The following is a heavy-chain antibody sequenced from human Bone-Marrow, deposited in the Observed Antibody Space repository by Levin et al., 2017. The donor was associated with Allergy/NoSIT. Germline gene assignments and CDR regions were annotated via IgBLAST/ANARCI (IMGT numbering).Heavy chain of an antibody. CDR3: AKDLNKDYDYIWGTYGPDY. D-gene: IGHD3-16*01. J-gene: IGHJ4*02. CDR1: GFTFSSYG. CDR2: ISYDGSNK. Sequence: GESLKISCAASGFTFSSYGMHWVRQAPGKGLEWVAVISYDGSNKYYADSVKGRFTISRDNSKNTLYLQMNSLRAEDTAVYYCAKDLNKDYDYIWGTYGPDYWGQGTLVTVSS. V-gene: IGHV3-30*18.